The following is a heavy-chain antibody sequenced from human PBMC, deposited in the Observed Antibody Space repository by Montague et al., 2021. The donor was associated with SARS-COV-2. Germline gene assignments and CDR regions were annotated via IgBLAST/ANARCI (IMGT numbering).Heavy chain of an antibody. CDR1: ALTFTSYS. D-gene: IGHD1-26*01. Sequence: SLRLSCAASALTFTSYSLHWVRQAPGQGLEWVAIISYDGSHQYYAASAKGRFTISRDDSENKLHLQMNSLRPEDTAVYYCANWESWGQGTLVIVSS. V-gene: IGHV3-30-3*02. CDR3: ANWES. CDR2: ISYDGSHQ. J-gene: IGHJ4*02.